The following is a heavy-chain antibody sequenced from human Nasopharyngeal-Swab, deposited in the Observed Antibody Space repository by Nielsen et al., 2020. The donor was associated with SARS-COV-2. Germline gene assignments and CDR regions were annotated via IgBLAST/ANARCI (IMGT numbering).Heavy chain of an antibody. CDR2: INQDASEK. V-gene: IGHV3-7*03. CDR1: GFTFSNHW. D-gene: IGHD1-1*01. CDR3: AKDRYNFDY. Sequence: GESLKISCVASGFTFSNHWMNWVRQAPGRGLEWVANINQDASEKNYVDSVKGRFTISRDNARNSLYLQMNSLRAEDTAVYYCAKDRYNFDYWGQGTLVTVSS. J-gene: IGHJ4*02.